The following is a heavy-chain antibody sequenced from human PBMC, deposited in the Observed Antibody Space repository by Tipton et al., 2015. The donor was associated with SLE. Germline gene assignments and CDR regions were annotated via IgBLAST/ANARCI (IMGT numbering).Heavy chain of an antibody. CDR3: ARGDSSGYYYFDY. CDR1: GGSISSGSYY. D-gene: IGHD3-22*01. J-gene: IGHJ4*02. Sequence: TLSLTCTVSGGSISSGSYYWSWIRQPAGKGLEWIGRIYTSGSTNYNPSLKSRVTISVDTSKNQSSLKLSSVTAADTAVYYCARGDSSGYYYFDYWGQGTLVTVSS. V-gene: IGHV4-61*02. CDR2: IYTSGST.